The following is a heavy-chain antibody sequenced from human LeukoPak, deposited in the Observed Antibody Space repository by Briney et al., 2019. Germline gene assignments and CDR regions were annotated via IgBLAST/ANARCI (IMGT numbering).Heavy chain of an antibody. J-gene: IGHJ4*02. V-gene: IGHV1-2*02. CDR1: GYTFAGYY. CDR2: INPNSGGT. CDR3: ARGGGRAYYFDY. Sequence: ASVKVSCKASGYTFAGYYMRWVRQAPGQGLEWMGWINPNSGGTNYAQKFQGRVTMTRDTSISTAYMELSRLRSDDTAVYYCARGGGRAYYFDYWGQGTLVTVSS. D-gene: IGHD6-25*01.